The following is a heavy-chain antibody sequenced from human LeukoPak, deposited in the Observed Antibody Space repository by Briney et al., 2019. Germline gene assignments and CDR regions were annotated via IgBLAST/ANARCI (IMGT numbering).Heavy chain of an antibody. Sequence: GGSLRLSCAASGFTFDDYAMHWVRQAPGKGLEWVSGISWNSGSIGYADSVKGRFTISRDNAKNSLYLQMNSLRAEDTALYYCAKVRYYYGSGRAYYCDYWGQGTLVSVS. CDR1: GFTFDDYA. J-gene: IGHJ4*02. CDR3: AKVRYYYGSGRAYYCDY. D-gene: IGHD3-10*01. CDR2: ISWNSGSI. V-gene: IGHV3-9*01.